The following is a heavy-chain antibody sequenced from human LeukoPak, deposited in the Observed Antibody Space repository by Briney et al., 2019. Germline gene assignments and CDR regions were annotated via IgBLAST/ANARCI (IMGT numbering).Heavy chain of an antibody. Sequence: GGSLRLSCEASGXIFSDYFMDWVRQAPGKGLEWVGRIRKKRERYTTEYAASVKGRFVISRDDSKTSLYLQMNSLRTEDTAVYYCVRDNWGTDYWGQGTLVTVYS. CDR1: GXIFSDYF. CDR3: VRDNWGTDY. J-gene: IGHJ4*02. D-gene: IGHD7-27*01. V-gene: IGHV3-72*01. CDR2: IRKKRERYTT.